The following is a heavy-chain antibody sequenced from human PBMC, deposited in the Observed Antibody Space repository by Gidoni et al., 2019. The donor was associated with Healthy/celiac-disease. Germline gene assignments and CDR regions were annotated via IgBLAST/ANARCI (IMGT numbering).Heavy chain of an antibody. CDR1: GGSISRGRYY. V-gene: IGHV4-61*02. CDR2: IYTSGST. J-gene: IGHJ4*02. Sequence: QVQLQESGPGLVKPSQTLSLTCTVSGGSISRGRYYWSWIRQPAGKGLEWIGRIYTSGSTNYNPSLKSRVTISVDTSKNQFSLKLSSVTAADTAVYYCARESIAVAGTDYWGQGTLVTVSS. CDR3: ARESIAVAGTDY. D-gene: IGHD6-19*01.